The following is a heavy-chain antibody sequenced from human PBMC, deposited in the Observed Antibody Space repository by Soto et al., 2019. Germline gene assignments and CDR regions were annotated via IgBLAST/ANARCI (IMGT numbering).Heavy chain of an antibody. CDR3: ARDLDYYDSSGYFDY. CDR1: GFTFSSYA. D-gene: IGHD3-22*01. Sequence: GGSLRLSCAASGFTFSSYAMHWVRQAPGKGLEWVAVISYDGSNKYYADSVKGRFTISRDNSKDTLYLQMNSLRAEDTAVYYCARDLDYYDSSGYFDYWGQGTLVTVSS. CDR2: ISYDGSNK. V-gene: IGHV3-30-3*01. J-gene: IGHJ4*02.